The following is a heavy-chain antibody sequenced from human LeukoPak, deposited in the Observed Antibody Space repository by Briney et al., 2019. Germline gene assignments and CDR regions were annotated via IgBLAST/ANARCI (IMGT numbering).Heavy chain of an antibody. CDR3: ARDLGSSSYYFDY. D-gene: IGHD6-13*01. V-gene: IGHV3-20*04. Sequence: GGSLRLSCAASGFTFSSYSMNWVRQAPGKGLEWVSGINWNGGSTGYADSVKGRFTISRDNAKNSLYLQMNSLRAEDTALYYCARDLGSSSYYFDYWGQGTLVTVSS. CDR1: GFTFSSYS. J-gene: IGHJ4*02. CDR2: INWNGGST.